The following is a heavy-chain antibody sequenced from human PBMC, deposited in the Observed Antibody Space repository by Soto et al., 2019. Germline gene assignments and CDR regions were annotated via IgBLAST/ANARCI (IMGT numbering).Heavy chain of an antibody. D-gene: IGHD4-4*01. J-gene: IGHJ6*02. CDR3: ASHTVGYYNGMDV. Sequence: QVQLVQSGAEVKKPGSSVKVSCKASGGTFSSYAISWVRQAPGQGLAGMGGIIPIFGTADYAQKFQGRVTITEDESTSTGYMELSSLRSEDTAVYYCASHTVGYYNGMDVWGQGTTVTVSS. CDR1: GGTFSSYA. V-gene: IGHV1-69*12. CDR2: IIPIFGTA.